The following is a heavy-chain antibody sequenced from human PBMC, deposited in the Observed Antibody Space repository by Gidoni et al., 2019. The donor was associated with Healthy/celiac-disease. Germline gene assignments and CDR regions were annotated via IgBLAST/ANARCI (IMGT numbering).Heavy chain of an antibody. J-gene: IGHJ4*02. D-gene: IGHD3-10*01. CDR3: AKDRGYYYGSGSSDFDY. CDR2: ISGSGGST. Sequence: EVQLLESGGGLVQPGGSLRLSCAASGFTFSSYAMSWVRQAPGKGLEWVSAISGSGGSTYYADSVKGRFTISRDNSKNTLYLQMNILRAEDTAVYYCAKDRGYYYGSGSSDFDYWGQGTLVTVSS. V-gene: IGHV3-23*01. CDR1: GFTFSSYA.